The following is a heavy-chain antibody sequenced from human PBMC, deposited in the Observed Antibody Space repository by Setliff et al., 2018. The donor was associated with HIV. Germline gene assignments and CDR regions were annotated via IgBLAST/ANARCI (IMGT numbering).Heavy chain of an antibody. CDR3: ARGLNYYGSGSYLPLGY. D-gene: IGHD3-10*01. Sequence: SETLSLTCTVSGDSISTDYWTWIRQPPGKGLEWIGYIYNSASTKYHASLKSRVTISIDTSKNQISLKLSSVTAADTAVYYCARGLNYYGSGSYLPLGYWGQGTLVTVSS. CDR2: IYNSAST. CDR1: GDSISTDY. V-gene: IGHV4-59*12. J-gene: IGHJ4*02.